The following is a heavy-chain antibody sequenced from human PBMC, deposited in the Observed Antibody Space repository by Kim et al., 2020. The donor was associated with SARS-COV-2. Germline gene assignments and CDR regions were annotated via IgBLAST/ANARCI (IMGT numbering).Heavy chain of an antibody. D-gene: IGHD3-10*01. V-gene: IGHV3-48*03. J-gene: IGHJ4*02. CDR2: ISSSGSTI. Sequence: GGSLRLSCAASGFTFSSYEMNWVRQAPGKGLEWVSYISSSGSTIYYADSVKGRFTISRDNAKNSLYLQMNSLRAEYTAVYYCARDKGLIWFGELSWGQGTLVTVSS. CDR1: GFTFSSYE. CDR3: ARDKGLIWFGELS.